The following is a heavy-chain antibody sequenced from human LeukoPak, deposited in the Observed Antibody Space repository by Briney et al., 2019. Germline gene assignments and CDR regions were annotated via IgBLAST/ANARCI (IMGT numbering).Heavy chain of an antibody. D-gene: IGHD6-13*01. CDR3: ARGHSSSWYSPHFDY. V-gene: IGHV3-66*01. J-gene: IGHJ4*02. CDR1: GFTVSGNY. Sequence: GGSLRLSCAASGFTVSGNYMGWVRQVPGKGLEWVSVIYTGGSTYYADSVKGRFTISRDNSKNTLYLQMNSLRAEDTAVYYCARGHSSSWYSPHFDYWGQGTLVTVSS. CDR2: IYTGGST.